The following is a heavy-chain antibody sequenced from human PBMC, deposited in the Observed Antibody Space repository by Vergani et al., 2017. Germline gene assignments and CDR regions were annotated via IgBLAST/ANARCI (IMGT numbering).Heavy chain of an antibody. J-gene: IGHJ4*02. D-gene: IGHD6-13*01. V-gene: IGHV3-53*01. CDR2: IYSGGST. Sequence: EVQLVESGGGLIQPGGSLRLSCAASGFTVSSNYMSWVRQAPGRGLEWVSVIYSGGSTYYADSVKGRFTISRDISKNTLYLQMNSLRAEDTAVYYCAGSHSSSWPPRDVDYWGQGTLVTVSS. CDR1: GFTVSSNY. CDR3: AGSHSSSWPPRDVDY.